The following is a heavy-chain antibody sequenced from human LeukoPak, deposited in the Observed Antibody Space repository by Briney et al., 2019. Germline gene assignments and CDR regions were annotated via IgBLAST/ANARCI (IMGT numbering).Heavy chain of an antibody. CDR3: AGYGSGSYRNYDAFDI. Sequence: GASVKVSCKASGYTFTSYDINWVRQVTGQGLEWMGWMNPNSGNTGYAQKFQGRVTMTRNTSISTAYMELSSLRSEDTAVYYCAGYGSGSYRNYDAFDIWGQGTMVTVSS. J-gene: IGHJ3*02. CDR1: GYTFTSYD. V-gene: IGHV1-8*01. CDR2: MNPNSGNT. D-gene: IGHD3-10*01.